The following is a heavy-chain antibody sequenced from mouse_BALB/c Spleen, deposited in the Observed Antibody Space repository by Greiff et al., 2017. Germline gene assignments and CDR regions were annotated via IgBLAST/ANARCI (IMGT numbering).Heavy chain of an antibody. D-gene: IGHD1-1*01. V-gene: IGHV1-7*01. J-gene: IGHJ3*01. CDR3: ARSDYYGSRGFAY. CDR1: GYTFTSYW. Sequence: VKLMESGAELAKPGASVKMSCKASGYTFTSYWMHWVKQRPGQGLEWIGYINPSTGYTEYNQKFKDKATLTADKSSSTAYMQLSSLTSEDSAVYYCARSDYYGSRGFAYWGQGTLVTVSA. CDR2: INPSTGYT.